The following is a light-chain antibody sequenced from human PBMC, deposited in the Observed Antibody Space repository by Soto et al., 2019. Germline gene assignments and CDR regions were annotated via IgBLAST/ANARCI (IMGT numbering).Light chain of an antibody. CDR3: QSYDSSLSAHVV. J-gene: IGLJ2*01. CDR2: GNS. CDR1: SSNIGAGYD. V-gene: IGLV1-40*01. Sequence: QSALTQPPSVSGAPGQRVTISCTGSSSNIGAGYDVHWYQQLPGTAPKLLIYGNSNRPSGVPDRFSGSKSGTSASLAITGLQAEDEADYYCQSYDSSLSAHVVFGGGTKLNVL.